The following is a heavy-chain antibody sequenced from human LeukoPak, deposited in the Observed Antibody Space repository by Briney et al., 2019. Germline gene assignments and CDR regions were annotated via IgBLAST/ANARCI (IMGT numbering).Heavy chain of an antibody. CDR3: AREAPGGSGWTYFDY. Sequence: SQTLSLTCSVSGVSISRSGDYWDWIRQPPGKGLEWIGYIYASGSANYHPSLKSRVAISLDTSKNHVSLRLTSVTAEDTAVYYCAREAPGGSGWTYFDYWGRGSLVTVSS. D-gene: IGHD6-19*01. J-gene: IGHJ4*02. V-gene: IGHV4-61*08. CDR2: IYASGSA. CDR1: GVSISRSGDY.